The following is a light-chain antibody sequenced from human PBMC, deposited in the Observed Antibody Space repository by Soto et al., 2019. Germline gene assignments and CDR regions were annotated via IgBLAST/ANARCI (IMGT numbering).Light chain of an antibody. CDR1: SSNIATNY. CDR3: GTWDTSLSAGV. J-gene: IGLJ3*02. CDR2: DDN. V-gene: IGLV1-51*01. Sequence: QSVLTQPPSVSAAPGQRVTISCSGSSSNIATNYVSWYQHLPGAAPRLLICDDNKRPSGIPDRFSGSKYDTSATLDITGLQTGDEADYYCGTWDTSLSAGVFGGGTKLTVL.